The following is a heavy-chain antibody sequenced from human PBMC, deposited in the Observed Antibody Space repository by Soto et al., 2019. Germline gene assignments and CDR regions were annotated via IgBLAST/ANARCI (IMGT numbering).Heavy chain of an antibody. J-gene: IGHJ4*02. V-gene: IGHV1-69*06. CDR1: GGTFSSYA. CDR3: AREHSGGQYFDY. D-gene: IGHD4-17*01. CDR2: IIPIFGTA. Sequence: QVQLVQSGAEVKKPGSSVKVSCKASGGTFSSYAISWVRQAPGQGLEWMGGIIPIFGTANYPQKLQGRVTITADKSSIRSYMELSSLRSEYTAVYYCAREHSGGQYFDYWGQGTLVTVSS.